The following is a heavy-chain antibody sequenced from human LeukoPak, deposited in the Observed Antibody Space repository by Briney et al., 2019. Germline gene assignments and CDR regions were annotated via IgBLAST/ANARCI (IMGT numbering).Heavy chain of an antibody. J-gene: IGHJ6*02. CDR1: GGSISSYY. V-gene: IGHV4-59*08. Sequence: PSETLSLTCTVSGGSISSYYWSWIRQPPGKGLEWIGYIYYSGSTNYNPSLKSRVTISVDTSKNQFSLKLSSVTAADTAVYYCASSSSYSSSYGMDVWAMGPRSPSP. D-gene: IGHD6-13*01. CDR3: ASSSSYSSSYGMDV. CDR2: IYYSGST.